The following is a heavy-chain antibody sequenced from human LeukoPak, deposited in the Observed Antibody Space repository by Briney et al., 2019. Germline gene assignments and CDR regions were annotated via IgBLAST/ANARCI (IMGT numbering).Heavy chain of an antibody. D-gene: IGHD3-22*01. CDR1: GYTFTGYY. Sequence: GASVKVSCKASGYTFTGYYMHWVRQAPGQGLEWMGWINPNSGGTNYAQKFQGRVTMTRDTSISTAYMELSRLRSDDTALYYCAKDLHYYDSSGFDYWGQGTLVTVSS. CDR2: INPNSGGT. J-gene: IGHJ4*02. CDR3: AKDLHYYDSSGFDY. V-gene: IGHV1-2*02.